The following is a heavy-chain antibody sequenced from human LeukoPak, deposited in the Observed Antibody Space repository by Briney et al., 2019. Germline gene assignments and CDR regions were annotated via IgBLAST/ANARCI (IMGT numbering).Heavy chain of an antibody. CDR1: GGSITNYY. V-gene: IGHV4-59*01. Sequence: SETQSLTCTVSGGSITNYYWSWIRQPPGKGLEWIGYIYYSGSTNYNPSLKSRVTISVDTSKNQFSLKLSSVTAADTAVYYCARVREPVVDVRPFDIWGRGTLVTVSS. CDR2: IYYSGST. J-gene: IGHJ3*02. D-gene: IGHD3-10*02. CDR3: ARVREPVVDVRPFDI.